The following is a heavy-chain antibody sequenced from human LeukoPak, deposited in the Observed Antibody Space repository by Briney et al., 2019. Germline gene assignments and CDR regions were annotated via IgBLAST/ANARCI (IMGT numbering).Heavy chain of an antibody. CDR2: IKQDGTEK. J-gene: IGHJ4*02. Sequence: GGSLRLSCAASGFSFTTYWMSWVRQAPGKGLEWVANIKQDGTEKYYVDSVKGRFTISRENAENSLYLQMNSLRAEDTAVYYCARGGDYSNYPSGYWGQGTLVTVSS. CDR1: GFSFTTYW. CDR3: ARGGDYSNYPSGY. D-gene: IGHD4-11*01. V-gene: IGHV3-7*01.